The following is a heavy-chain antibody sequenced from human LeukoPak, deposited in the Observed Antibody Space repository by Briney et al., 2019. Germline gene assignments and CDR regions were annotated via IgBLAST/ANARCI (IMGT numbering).Heavy chain of an antibody. V-gene: IGHV3-21*01. D-gene: IGHD2-2*01. CDR1: GFTFSSYS. Sequence: PGGSLRLSCAASGFTFSSYSMNWVRQAPGKGLEWVSSISNSSSYIYYADSVKGRFTISRDNAKNSLYLQMNSLRAEDTAVYYCARESPVPYYFDYWGQGTLVTVSS. CDR2: ISNSSSYI. CDR3: ARESPVPYYFDY. J-gene: IGHJ4*02.